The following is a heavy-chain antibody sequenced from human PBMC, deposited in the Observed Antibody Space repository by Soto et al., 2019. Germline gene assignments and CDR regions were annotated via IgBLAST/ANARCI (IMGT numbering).Heavy chain of an antibody. D-gene: IGHD3-10*01. Sequence: QVQLVQSGAEVKKPGSSVKVSCKASGGTLSSYTISWVRQAPGKGLEWMGRIIPILGIANYAQKFQGRVTITADKSTSTAYMELSSLRSEDTAVYYCARDQGRYYGSFLYYWGQGTLVTVSS. J-gene: IGHJ4*02. CDR3: ARDQGRYYGSFLYY. CDR1: GGTLSSYT. V-gene: IGHV1-69*08. CDR2: IIPILGIA.